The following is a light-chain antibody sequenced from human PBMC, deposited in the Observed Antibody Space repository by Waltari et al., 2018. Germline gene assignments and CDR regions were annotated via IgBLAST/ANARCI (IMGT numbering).Light chain of an antibody. Sequence: DIQMTQSPSSLSASVGDRVTITCRASQSISSYLNWYQQKPGKAPKLLIYAASSLQSGVPSRFSGSGSGTDFTLTISSLQPEDIATYYCQQSYSTHWTFGQGTKVEIK. CDR2: AAS. CDR3: QQSYSTHWT. V-gene: IGKV1-39*01. J-gene: IGKJ1*01. CDR1: QSISSY.